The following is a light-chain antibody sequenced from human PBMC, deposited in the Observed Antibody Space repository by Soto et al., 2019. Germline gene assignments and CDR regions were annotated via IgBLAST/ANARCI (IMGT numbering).Light chain of an antibody. CDR1: NSDVGSYNL. CDR2: EVS. J-gene: IGLJ3*02. CDR3: SSYAGRNNWV. V-gene: IGLV2-23*02. Sequence: QSALIQPASVSGSPGQSITISCTGTNSDVGSYNLVSWYQRHPSKAPKLMIFEVSDRPSGISNRFSGSKSDNTASLTISGLQAEDEADYFCSSYAGRNNWVFGGGTKLTVL.